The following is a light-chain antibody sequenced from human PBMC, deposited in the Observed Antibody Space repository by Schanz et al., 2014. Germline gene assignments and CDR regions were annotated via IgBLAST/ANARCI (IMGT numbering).Light chain of an antibody. Sequence: QSALTQPASVSGSPGQSITISCTGTSSDVGAYDYVSWYQQHPGKVPKLMIYDVRNRPSGVPDRFSGSKSGTSASLAISGLRSEDEADYYCAAWDDSLRGVFGGGTKLTVL. CDR3: AAWDDSLRGV. V-gene: IGLV2-14*03. CDR1: SSDVGAYDY. J-gene: IGLJ3*02. CDR2: DVR.